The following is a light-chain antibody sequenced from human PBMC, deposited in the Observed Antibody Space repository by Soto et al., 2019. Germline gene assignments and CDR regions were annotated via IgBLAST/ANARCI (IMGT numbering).Light chain of an antibody. CDR2: DAS. J-gene: IGKJ1*01. V-gene: IGKV1-5*01. CDR3: QQYDSYSWT. CDR1: QSISSW. Sequence: DTQMTQSPSTVSASVGDRVTITCRASQSISSWLAWYQQKPGKAPKLLIYDASSLESGVPSRFSGSGSGTEFTLTISSLQTDDFATYYCQQYDSYSWTFGQGTKVDIK.